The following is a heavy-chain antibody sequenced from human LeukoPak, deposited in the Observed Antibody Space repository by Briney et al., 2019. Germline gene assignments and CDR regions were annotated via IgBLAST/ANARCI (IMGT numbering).Heavy chain of an antibody. V-gene: IGHV4-59*12. CDR2: IYYSGST. CDR3: ARGVSGDPLWY. J-gene: IGHJ4*02. D-gene: IGHD7-27*01. CDR1: GGSISSYY. Sequence: SETLSLTCTVSGGSISSYYWSWIRQPPGKGLEWIGYIYYSGSTNYNPSLKSRVTISVDTSKNQFSLKLSSVTAADSAVFYCARGVSGDPLWYWGQGTLVIVSA.